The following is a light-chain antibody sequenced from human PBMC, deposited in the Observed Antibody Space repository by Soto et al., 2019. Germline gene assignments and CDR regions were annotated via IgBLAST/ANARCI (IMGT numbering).Light chain of an antibody. CDR1: QTVSKF. V-gene: IGKV1-39*01. J-gene: IGKJ1*01. CDR3: QQAYTLPRT. Sequence: DIQMTQSPSSLSASVGDRVTIACRASQTVSKFVNGYQQKPGKVPTHLILTTSTLHSGVPSRLSGSCTGSDFTITINGLQPEDFSTYYCQQAYTLPRTFAQGTKVAI. CDR2: TTS.